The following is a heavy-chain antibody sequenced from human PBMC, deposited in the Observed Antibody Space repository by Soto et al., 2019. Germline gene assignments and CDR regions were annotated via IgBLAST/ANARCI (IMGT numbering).Heavy chain of an antibody. D-gene: IGHD3-9*01. CDR1: GYTFTNYG. CDR3: AREGDIFGLDAFDV. CDR2: ISGYNGNT. Sequence: QVQLVQSGAEVKKPGASVKVSCKASGYTFTNYGVNLVRQAPGQGLEWMGWISGYNGNTYYAQKFQGRVTMTTDTSTNTAYMALRSPRSDDTALYYCAREGDIFGLDAFDVWGQGTMVTVSS. J-gene: IGHJ3*01. V-gene: IGHV1-18*04.